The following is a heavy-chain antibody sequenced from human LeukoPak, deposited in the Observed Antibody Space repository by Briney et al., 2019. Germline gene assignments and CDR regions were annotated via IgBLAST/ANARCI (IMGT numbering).Heavy chain of an antibody. D-gene: IGHD2-21*02. J-gene: IGHJ3*02. CDR2: ISAYNGNT. Sequence: ASVMVSCKASGYTFTSYGISWVRQAPGQGLEWMGWISAYNGNTNYAQKLQGRVTMTTDTSTSTAYMELRSLRSDDTAVYYCARGPVCGDCYSRAFDIWGQGTMVTVSS. V-gene: IGHV1-18*01. CDR3: ARGPVCGDCYSRAFDI. CDR1: GYTFTSYG.